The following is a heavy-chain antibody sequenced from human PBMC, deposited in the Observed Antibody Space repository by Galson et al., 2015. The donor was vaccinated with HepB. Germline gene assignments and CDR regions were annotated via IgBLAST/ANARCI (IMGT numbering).Heavy chain of an antibody. CDR2: ISYDGSNK. CDR3: ARDIVVVPAAMPGYYYYYGMDV. D-gene: IGHD2-2*01. J-gene: IGHJ6*02. Sequence: SLRLSCAASGFTFSSYAMHWVRQAPGKGLEWVAVISYDGSNKYYADSVKGRFTISRDNSKNTLYLQMNSLRAEDTAVYYCARDIVVVPAAMPGYYYYYGMDVWGQGTTVTVSS. V-gene: IGHV3-30*04. CDR1: GFTFSSYA.